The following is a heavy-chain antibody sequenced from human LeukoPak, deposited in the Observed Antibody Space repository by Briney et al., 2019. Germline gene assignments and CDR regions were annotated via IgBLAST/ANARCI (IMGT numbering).Heavy chain of an antibody. V-gene: IGHV3-30*03. J-gene: IGHJ6*02. Sequence: GRSLRLSCAASGFTFSSYGMHWVRQAPGKGLEWVAVISYDGSNKYYADSVKGRFTISRDNAKNSLYLQMNSLRDEDTAVYYCARDGLDTAMVAYYYYYGMDVWGQGTTVTVSS. CDR1: GFTFSSYG. CDR2: ISYDGSNK. CDR3: ARDGLDTAMVAYYYYYGMDV. D-gene: IGHD5-18*01.